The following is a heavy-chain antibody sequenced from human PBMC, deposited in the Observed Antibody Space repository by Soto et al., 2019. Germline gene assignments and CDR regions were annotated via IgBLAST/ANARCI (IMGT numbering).Heavy chain of an antibody. D-gene: IGHD6-13*01. CDR3: AKEVAAAGDLSYNHGLDV. CDR2: ISYEGSST. CDR1: GFSFYFYG. Sequence: QVHLVQSGGGVVQPGRSLRLSCAASGFSFYFYGMHWVRQAPGKGLEWVAFISYEGSSTVYADSVKGRFTISRDNSKNAVYLQMNSLRAEDTALYYCAKEVAAAGDLSYNHGLDVWGQGTKVTVSS. V-gene: IGHV3-30*18. J-gene: IGHJ6*02.